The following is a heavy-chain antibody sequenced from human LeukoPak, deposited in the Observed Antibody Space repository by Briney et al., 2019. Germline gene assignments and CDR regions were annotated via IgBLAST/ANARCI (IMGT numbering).Heavy chain of an antibody. CDR2: IYYSGST. CDR3: ARHDVLLRAFDI. CDR1: GGSISSYY. Sequence: PSETLSLTCTVSGGSISSYYWSWIRQPPGKGLEWIGYIYYSGSTNYNPSLKSRVTISVDTSKNQFSLKLSSVTAADTAVYYCARHDVLLRAFDIWGQGTMVTVSS. V-gene: IGHV4-59*08. J-gene: IGHJ3*02. D-gene: IGHD3-10*01.